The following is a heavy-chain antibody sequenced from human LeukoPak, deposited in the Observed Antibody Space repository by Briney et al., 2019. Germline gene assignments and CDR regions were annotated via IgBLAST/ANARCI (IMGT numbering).Heavy chain of an antibody. CDR1: GFTFSIYA. Sequence: GGSLRLSCAASGFTFSIYAMSWVRQAPGKGLEWVSSISGSGRDTYSADSVKGRFTVSRDNSKNTLYLQMISLRAVDTAVYYCAKALVSGFHAFDTWGQGTMVTVSS. D-gene: IGHD3-22*01. CDR3: AKALVSGFHAFDT. CDR2: ISGSGRDT. V-gene: IGHV3-23*01. J-gene: IGHJ3*02.